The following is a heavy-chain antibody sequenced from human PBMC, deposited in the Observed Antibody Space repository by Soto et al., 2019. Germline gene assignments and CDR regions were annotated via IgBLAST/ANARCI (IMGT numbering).Heavy chain of an antibody. V-gene: IGHV3-66*01. D-gene: IGHD6-6*01. CDR2: IYSGGST. J-gene: IGHJ4*02. CDR1: GFTVSSNY. Sequence: EVQLVESGGGLVQPGGSLRLSCAASGFTVSSNYMSWVRQAPGKGLEWVSVIYSGGSTYYADSVKGRFTISRDNSKNTLYLQMNSLRAADTAVYYCAREGGSSSDTLGYWGQGTLVTVSS. CDR3: AREGGSSSDTLGY.